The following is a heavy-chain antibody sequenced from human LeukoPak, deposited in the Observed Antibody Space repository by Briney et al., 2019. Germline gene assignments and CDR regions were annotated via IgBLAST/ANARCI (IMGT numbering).Heavy chain of an antibody. CDR2: ISDRGGTT. CDR3: AKVTSAGSCYQSDY. J-gene: IGHJ4*02. CDR1: GLTCRSCA. D-gene: IGHD2-15*01. Sequence: PGGPLRLSCAAAGLTCRSCAKTWVREAPGKKLEWVSGISDRGGTTYYADSVEGRFTISRDNSKNTLYLQMNNLGAEDTAVYYSAKVTSAGSCYQSDYWGQGTLVTVSS. V-gene: IGHV3-23*01.